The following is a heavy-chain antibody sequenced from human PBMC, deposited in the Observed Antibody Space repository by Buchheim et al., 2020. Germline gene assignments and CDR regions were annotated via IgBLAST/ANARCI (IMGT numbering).Heavy chain of an antibody. CDR1: GFTFSSYS. V-gene: IGHV3-48*01. CDR2: ISSSSSTI. D-gene: IGHD3-3*01. Sequence: EVQLVESGGGLVQPGGSLRLSCAASGFTFSSYSMNWVRQAPGKGLEWVSYISSSSSTIYYADSVKGRFTISRDNAKNSLYLQMNSLRAEDTAVYYCARDRRSIFGVVNLVDYWGQGTL. J-gene: IGHJ4*02. CDR3: ARDRRSIFGVVNLVDY.